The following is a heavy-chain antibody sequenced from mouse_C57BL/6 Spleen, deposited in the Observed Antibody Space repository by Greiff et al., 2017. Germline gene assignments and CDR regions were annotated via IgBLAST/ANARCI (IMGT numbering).Heavy chain of an antibody. Sequence: EVHLVESGGGLVKPGGSLKLSCAASGFTFSDYGMHWVRQAPEKGLEWVAYISSGSSTIYYADTVKGRFTISRDNAKNTLFLQMTSLRSEDTAMYYCAIYGYYAMDYWGQGTSVTVSS. D-gene: IGHD1-1*02. J-gene: IGHJ4*01. CDR2: ISSGSSTI. V-gene: IGHV5-17*01. CDR1: GFTFSDYG. CDR3: AIYGYYAMDY.